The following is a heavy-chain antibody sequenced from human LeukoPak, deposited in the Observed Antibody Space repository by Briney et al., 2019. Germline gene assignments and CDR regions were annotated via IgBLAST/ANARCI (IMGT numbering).Heavy chain of an antibody. CDR2: IIPIFGKA. V-gene: IGHV1-69*05. J-gene: IGHJ6*03. Sequence: GSSVKVSCKASGGTFSSYAISWVRQAPGQGLEWMGWIIPIFGKANYAQKFQGRVTITKDESTSTAYMELSSLRSEDTAVYYCARGHYDFHPSGYYYYYMDVWGKGTTVTVSS. CDR1: GGTFSSYA. D-gene: IGHD3-3*01. CDR3: ARGHYDFHPSGYYYYYMDV.